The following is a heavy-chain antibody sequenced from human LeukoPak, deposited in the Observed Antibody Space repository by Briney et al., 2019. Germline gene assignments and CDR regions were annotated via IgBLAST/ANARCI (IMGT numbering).Heavy chain of an antibody. V-gene: IGHV3-48*04. J-gene: IGHJ5*02. CDR3: ARDTRYCSSTSCSRKYDWFDP. CDR2: ISSSSNTI. CDR1: GFTFSSYS. D-gene: IGHD2-2*01. Sequence: GGSLRRSCAASGFTFSSYSMNWVRQAPGKGLEWVSYISSSSNTIYYADSVKGRFTISRDNAKNSLYLQMNSLRAEDTAVYYCARDTRYCSSTSCSRKYDWFDPWGQGTLVTVSS.